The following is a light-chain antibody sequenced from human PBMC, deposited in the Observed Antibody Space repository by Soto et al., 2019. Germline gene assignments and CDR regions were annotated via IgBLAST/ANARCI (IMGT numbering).Light chain of an antibody. J-gene: IGLJ3*02. CDR1: SSNIGSDY. V-gene: IGLV1-47*01. CDR3: AAWDDSLGGPV. Sequence: QSVLTQPPSASETPGQRVTISCSGSSSNIGSDYVFWYHQLPGTAPKLLIYRSNQRPSGVPDRFSGSKSGTSASLAISGLRSEDEADYYCAAWDDSLGGPVFGGGTKL. CDR2: RSN.